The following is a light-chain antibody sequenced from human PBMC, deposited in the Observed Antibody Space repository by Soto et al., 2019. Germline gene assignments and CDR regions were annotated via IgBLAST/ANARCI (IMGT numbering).Light chain of an antibody. J-gene: IGKJ2*01. CDR2: GAS. V-gene: IGKV3-20*01. CDR1: QSVGSNC. Sequence: EIVLTQSPGTLSLSPGERATLSCRASQSVGSNCLMWYHQKPGQAPRLLIYGASNRATGIPDRFSGSGSGTEFTLSISRLEPEDFAVYYCQQCGSSPDTFGQGTKLEIK. CDR3: QQCGSSPDT.